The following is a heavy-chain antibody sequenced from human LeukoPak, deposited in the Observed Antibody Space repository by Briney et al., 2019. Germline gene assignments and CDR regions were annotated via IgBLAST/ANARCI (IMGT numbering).Heavy chain of an antibody. D-gene: IGHD3-3*01. CDR1: GYTFTSYG. Sequence: GASVKVSCKASGYTFTSYGIIWVGQAPGQGLEWMGWISAYNGNTNYAQKLQGRVTMTTDTSTSTAYMELRSLRSDDTAVYYCARVLFKDYDFWSGYYRDYYYYYYMDVWGKGTTVTVSS. CDR3: ARVLFKDYDFWSGYYRDYYYYYYMDV. V-gene: IGHV1-18*01. CDR2: ISAYNGNT. J-gene: IGHJ6*03.